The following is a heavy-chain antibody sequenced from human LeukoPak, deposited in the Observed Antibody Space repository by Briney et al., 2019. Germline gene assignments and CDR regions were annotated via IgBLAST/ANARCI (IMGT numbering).Heavy chain of an antibody. V-gene: IGHV1-2*02. D-gene: IGHD5-12*01. CDR3: ARVMSGYDDFDY. CDR1: GYTFTGYY. Sequence: ASVKVSCKASGYTFTGYYMHWVRQAPGQGLERMGWINPNSGGTNYAQKFQGRVTMTRDTSISTAYMELSRLRSDDTAVYYCARVMSGYDDFDYWGQGTLVTVSS. CDR2: INPNSGGT. J-gene: IGHJ4*02.